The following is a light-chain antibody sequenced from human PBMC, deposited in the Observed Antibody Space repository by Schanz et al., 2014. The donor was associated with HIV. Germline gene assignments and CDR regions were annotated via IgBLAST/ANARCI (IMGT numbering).Light chain of an antibody. J-gene: IGKJ4*01. CDR1: QGISSY. Sequence: DIQMTQSPSSLSASVGDRVTITCRASQGISSYLAWHQQKPGRAPKLLIYAASTLQSGVPSRFSGSGSGTDFTLTISSLQPEDFATYYCQKYDSAPLTFGGGTKVEI. CDR2: AAS. V-gene: IGKV1-9*01. CDR3: QKYDSAPLT.